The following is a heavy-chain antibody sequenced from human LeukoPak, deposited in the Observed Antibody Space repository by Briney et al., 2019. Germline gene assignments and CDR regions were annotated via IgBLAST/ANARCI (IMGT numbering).Heavy chain of an antibody. CDR1: GGSISSGNYY. D-gene: IGHD2-2*02. CDR3: ARDGFCTSPSCYTDYWYFDL. CDR2: IYTSGST. V-gene: IGHV4-61*02. J-gene: IGHJ2*01. Sequence: SETLSLTCTVSGGSISSGNYYWSWIRQPAGKGLEWIGRIYTSGSTNYNPSLRSRVTISVDTSKNQFSLKLSSVTAADTAMYYCARDGFCTSPSCYTDYWYFDLWGRGTLVTVSS.